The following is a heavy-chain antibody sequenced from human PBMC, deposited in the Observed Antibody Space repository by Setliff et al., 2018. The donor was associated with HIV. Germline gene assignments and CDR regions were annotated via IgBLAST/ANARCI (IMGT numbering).Heavy chain of an antibody. Sequence: GGSLRLSCAASEFTFGNYAMGWVRQAPGKGLEWVGRIKSKTDGGTTDYAAPVKGRFTISRDDSKNTLYLQMNSLKTEDTAVYYCTTGPESSYGYRKDYWGQGTLVTVSS. J-gene: IGHJ4*02. CDR1: EFTFGNYA. V-gene: IGHV3-15*01. CDR3: TTGPESSYGYRKDY. CDR2: IKSKTDGGTT. D-gene: IGHD5-18*01.